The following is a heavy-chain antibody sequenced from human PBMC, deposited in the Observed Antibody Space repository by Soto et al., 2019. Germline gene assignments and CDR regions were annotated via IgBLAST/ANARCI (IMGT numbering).Heavy chain of an antibody. D-gene: IGHD3-10*01. V-gene: IGHV2-5*02. Sequence: GLDLAWLALIYWDDDTLYSPSLKSRLTITKDTSKNQVVLTLTNMDPVDAGTYYCAHRPGHYGSGTYDYWGQRTPVTVSS. CDR3: AHRPGHYGSGTYDY. CDR2: IYWDDDT. J-gene: IGHJ4*02.